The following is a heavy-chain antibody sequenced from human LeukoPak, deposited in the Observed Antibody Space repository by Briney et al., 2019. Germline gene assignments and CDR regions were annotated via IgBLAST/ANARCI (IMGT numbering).Heavy chain of an antibody. J-gene: IGHJ6*03. CDR1: GDSISSYF. D-gene: IGHD3-16*01. Sequence: SETLSLTCTVSGDSISSYFWSWIRQPPGKGLEWIGYINYSGNTNYNPSLKSRVTISIDTSKNQFSLKLSFVTAADTAVYYCARGLKYYYFYMDVWGKGTTVTVSS. CDR2: INYSGNT. V-gene: IGHV4-59*08. CDR3: ARGLKYYYFYMDV.